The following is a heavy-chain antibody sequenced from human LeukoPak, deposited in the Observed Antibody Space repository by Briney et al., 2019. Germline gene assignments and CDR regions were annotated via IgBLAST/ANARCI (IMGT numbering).Heavy chain of an antibody. D-gene: IGHD2-2*01. Sequence: GESLKISCKGSGYSFASYWITWVRQMPGKGLQWMGRVDPSDSYTNYSPSFQGHVTISADKSISTAYLQWSSLKASDTAMYYCASERYCSSTRCYFDYWGQGTLVTVSS. J-gene: IGHJ4*02. CDR3: ASERYCSSTRCYFDY. V-gene: IGHV5-10-1*01. CDR2: VDPSDSYT. CDR1: GYSFASYW.